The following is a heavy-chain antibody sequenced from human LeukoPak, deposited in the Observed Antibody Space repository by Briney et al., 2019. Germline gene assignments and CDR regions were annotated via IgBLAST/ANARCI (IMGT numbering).Heavy chain of an antibody. CDR3: ARDPGEFGGADY. Sequence: SVKVSCKASGGTSSSYAISWVRQAPGQGLEWMGRIIPILGIASYAQKFQGRATITADKSTSTAYMELSSLRSEDTVVYYCARDPGEFGGADYWGQATLVTVSS. J-gene: IGHJ4*02. CDR2: IIPILGIA. CDR1: GGTSSSYA. V-gene: IGHV1-69*04. D-gene: IGHD3-16*01.